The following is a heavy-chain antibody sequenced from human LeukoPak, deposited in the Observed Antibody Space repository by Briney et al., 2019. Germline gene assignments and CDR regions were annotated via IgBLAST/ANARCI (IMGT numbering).Heavy chain of an antibody. J-gene: IGHJ5*02. V-gene: IGHV3-7*01. D-gene: IGHD6-25*01. CDR1: GFTFSSYW. CDR2: IKQDGSEK. CDR3: ARSAWFDP. Sequence: QPGGSLRLSCAPSGFTFSSYWMSWVRQAPGKGLEWVANIKQDGSEKYYVDSVKGRFTISRDNAKNSLYLQMNSLRAEDTAVYYCARSAWFDPWGQGTLVTVSS.